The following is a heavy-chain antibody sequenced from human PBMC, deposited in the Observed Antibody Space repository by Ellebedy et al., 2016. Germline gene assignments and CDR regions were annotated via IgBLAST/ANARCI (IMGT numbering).Heavy chain of an antibody. CDR3: AREGGIFGLDY. Sequence: GESLKISXAASGFSFSSYGMYWVRQAPGKGLEWVAVIWYDGSNKYYADSVKGRFTISRDNSKNTLYLQMNSLRAEDTAPYYCAREGGIFGLDYWGQGTLVTVSS. CDR1: GFSFSSYG. J-gene: IGHJ4*02. D-gene: IGHD3-3*02. CDR2: IWYDGSNK. V-gene: IGHV3-33*01.